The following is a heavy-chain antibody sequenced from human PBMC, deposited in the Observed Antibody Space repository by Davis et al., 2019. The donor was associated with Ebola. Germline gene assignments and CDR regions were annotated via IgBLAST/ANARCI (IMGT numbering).Heavy chain of an antibody. J-gene: IGHJ4*02. V-gene: IGHV1-18*04. CDR2: ISGFNTNT. D-gene: IGHD3-9*01. CDR3: ARAPNYDVLTGTSSYYFDY. CDR1: RYTFTSYC. Sequence: ASVPVSCMSSRYTFTSYCLVRVRQAPGLGLEWMGWISGFNTNTNYAQKFQGRVTVSKDTSTNTAYMDLRSLTSDDTAIYYCARAPNYDVLTGTSSYYFDYWGQGTLVTVSS.